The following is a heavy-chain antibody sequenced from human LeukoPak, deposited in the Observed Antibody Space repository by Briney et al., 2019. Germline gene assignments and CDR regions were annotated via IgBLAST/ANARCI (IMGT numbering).Heavy chain of an antibody. CDR3: ARDPMYDGGNSGAFDF. Sequence: GGSLRLSCAASGFTFSDHFMTWIRQAPGKELEWLSYISGSGATYYADSVKGRFTISRDNAQNSLWLQMNSLRAEDTAVYYCARDPMYDGGNSGAFDFWGQGTLVTVSS. CDR2: ISGSGAT. J-gene: IGHJ3*01. CDR1: GFTFSDHF. D-gene: IGHD4-23*01. V-gene: IGHV3-11*01.